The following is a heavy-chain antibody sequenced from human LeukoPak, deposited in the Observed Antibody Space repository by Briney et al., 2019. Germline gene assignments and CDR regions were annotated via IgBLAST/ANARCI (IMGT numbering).Heavy chain of an antibody. V-gene: IGHV3-48*02. J-gene: IGHJ4*02. CDR2: ISGGSDSI. CDR1: GFTFSDHP. Sequence: RGSLRLSCAASGFTFSDHPMNWVRQAPGGGLEWVSYISGGSDSIYYADSVKGRFTISRDNAKNSLYLQMNSLRDEDTAVYFCARDRPPVGAIDYWGQGTLVTVSS. CDR3: ARDRPPVGAIDY. D-gene: IGHD1-26*01.